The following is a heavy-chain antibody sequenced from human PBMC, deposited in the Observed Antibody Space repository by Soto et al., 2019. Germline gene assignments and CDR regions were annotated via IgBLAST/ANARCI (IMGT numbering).Heavy chain of an antibody. D-gene: IGHD2-2*01. CDR3: AREAVPAAMRPRYYFDY. Sequence: GGSLRLSCAASGFTFSSYGMHWVRQAPGKGLEWVAVIWYDGSNKYYADSVKGRFTISRANSKNTLYLQMNSLRAEDTAVYYCAREAVPAAMRPRYYFDYWGQGTLVTVSS. CDR1: GFTFSSYG. CDR2: IWYDGSNK. J-gene: IGHJ4*02. V-gene: IGHV3-33*01.